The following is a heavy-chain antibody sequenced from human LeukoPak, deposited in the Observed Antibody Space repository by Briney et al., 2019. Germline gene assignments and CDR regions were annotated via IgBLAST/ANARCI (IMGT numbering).Heavy chain of an antibody. J-gene: IGHJ3*02. CDR1: GGSFSDYF. D-gene: IGHD5/OR15-5a*01. CDR3: ARELSTSSTAFDM. Sequence: NPSGTLSLTCAVYGGSFSDYFWSWIRLPPGKGLEWIGEINQKRGSLSYNPSLKSRVTISVDTSKNQFSLRLNSVTAADTAVYYCARELSTSSTAFDMWGQGTLVTVSS. CDR2: INQKRGSL. V-gene: IGHV4-34*01.